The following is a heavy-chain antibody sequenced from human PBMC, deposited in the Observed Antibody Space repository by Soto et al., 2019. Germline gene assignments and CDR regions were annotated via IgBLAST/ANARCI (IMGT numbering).Heavy chain of an antibody. CDR3: ARQGRGTGTGGDY. CDR2: IYYSGST. CDR1: GGSISSYY. J-gene: IGHJ4*02. Sequence: QVQLQESGPGLVKPSETLSLTCTVSGGSISSYYWSWIRQPPGKGLEWIGYIYYSGSTNYNPSLKGRVTLPLDTSKSQFALKLGSVTAADTAVYYCARQGRGTGTGGDYWGQGTLVTVSS. D-gene: IGHD1-1*01. V-gene: IGHV4-59*08.